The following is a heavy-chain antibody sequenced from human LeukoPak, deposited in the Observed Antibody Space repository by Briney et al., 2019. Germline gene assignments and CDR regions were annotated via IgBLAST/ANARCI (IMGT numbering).Heavy chain of an antibody. Sequence: PGGHLSLSCAASEFTFSRYWMTWVRHAPGNELEGVANIKKDGSNKNYMHSVKVRFTISRDNAKNSLYLQMNSLRVEDTAVYYCVRDVSDEYVSASRIHRDFWGRGSLVSVPS. V-gene: IGHV3-7*01. CDR3: VRDVSDEYVSASRIHRDF. CDR2: IKKDGSNK. CDR1: EFTFSRYW. D-gene: IGHD2/OR15-2a*01. J-gene: IGHJ4*02.